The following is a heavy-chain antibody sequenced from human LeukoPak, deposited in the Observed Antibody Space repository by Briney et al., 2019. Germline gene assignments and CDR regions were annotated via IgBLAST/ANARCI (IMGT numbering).Heavy chain of an antibody. CDR3: AGRYCSGGSCHYYMDV. CDR2: IYTSGST. J-gene: IGHJ6*03. CDR1: GGSISSYY. Sequence: PSETLSLTCTVSGGSISSYYWSWIRQPAGKGLEWIGRIYTSGSTNYNPSIKSRVTMSVDTSKNQFSLKLSSVAAADTAVYYCAGRYCSGGSCHYYMDVWGKGTTVTVSS. D-gene: IGHD2-15*01. V-gene: IGHV4-4*07.